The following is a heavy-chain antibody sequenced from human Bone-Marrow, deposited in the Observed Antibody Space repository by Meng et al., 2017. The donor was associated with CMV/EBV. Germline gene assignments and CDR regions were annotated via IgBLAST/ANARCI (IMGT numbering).Heavy chain of an antibody. CDR1: GFTFSSYA. CDR2: ISYDGSNK. Sequence: GGSLRLSCAASGFTFSSYAMHWVRQAPGKGLEWVAVISYDGSNKYYADSVKGRFTISRDNSKNTLYLQMNSLRAEDTAVYYCARAGSLLWFGESPGYWGQGTLVTVSS. V-gene: IGHV3-30-3*01. D-gene: IGHD3-10*01. CDR3: ARAGSLLWFGESPGY. J-gene: IGHJ4*02.